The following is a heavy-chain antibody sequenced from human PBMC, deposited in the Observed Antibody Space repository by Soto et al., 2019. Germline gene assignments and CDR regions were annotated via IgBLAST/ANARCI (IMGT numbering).Heavy chain of an antibody. CDR3: AKDDGSRGGAIFVYYMDV. CDR1: GFTFSSYA. D-gene: IGHD3-3*01. V-gene: IGHV3-23*01. Sequence: EVQLLESGGGLVQPGGSLRLSCAASGFTFSSYAMSWVRQAPGKGLEWVSAISGSGGSTYYADSVKGRFTISRDNSKNTLYLQMNSLRAEDTAVYYCAKDDGSRGGAIFVYYMDVWGKGTTVTVSS. CDR2: ISGSGGST. J-gene: IGHJ6*03.